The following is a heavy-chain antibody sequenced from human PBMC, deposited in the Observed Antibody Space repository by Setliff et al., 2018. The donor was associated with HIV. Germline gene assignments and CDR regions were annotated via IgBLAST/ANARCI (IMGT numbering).Heavy chain of an antibody. CDR2: IKENGDGK. CDR3: ARDATRGGDRDV. J-gene: IGHJ6*03. V-gene: IGHV3-7*03. CDR1: GFTFSTYW. Sequence: PGGSLRLSCAASGFTFSTYWMSWFRQAPGKGLEWVANIKENGDGKYDVDSVKGRFTISRDNAKNALYLQMSSLKVEDTAVYYCARDATRGGDRDVWGKGITVTVSS. D-gene: IGHD2-15*01.